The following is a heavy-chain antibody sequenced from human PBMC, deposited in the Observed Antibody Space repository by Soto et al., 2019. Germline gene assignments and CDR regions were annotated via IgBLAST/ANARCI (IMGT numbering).Heavy chain of an antibody. CDR1: GFTVSSNY. Sequence: EVQLLETGGGLIQPGGSLRLSCAASGFTVSSNYMSWVRQAPGKGLEWVSVIYSGGSTYYADSVKGRFTISRDNSKNTLYLQMNSLRAEDTAVYYCAREVLWFGELSHFDYWGQGTLVTVSS. J-gene: IGHJ4*02. V-gene: IGHV3-53*02. CDR2: IYSGGST. D-gene: IGHD3-10*01. CDR3: AREVLWFGELSHFDY.